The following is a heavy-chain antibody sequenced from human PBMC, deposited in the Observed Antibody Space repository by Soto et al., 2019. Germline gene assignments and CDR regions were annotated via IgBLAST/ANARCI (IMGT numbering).Heavy chain of an antibody. CDR1: GGTFSSYA. CDR2: IIPIFGTA. J-gene: IGHJ6*02. CDR3: ARAWAGYCSGGSCYWRDYYYYYGMDV. D-gene: IGHD2-15*01. Sequence: VASVKVSCKASGGTFSSYAISWVRQAPGQGLEWMGGIIPIFGTANYAQKFQGRVTITADESTSTAYMELSSLRSEDTAVYYCARAWAGYCSGGSCYWRDYYYYYGMDVWGQGTTVTVSS. V-gene: IGHV1-69*13.